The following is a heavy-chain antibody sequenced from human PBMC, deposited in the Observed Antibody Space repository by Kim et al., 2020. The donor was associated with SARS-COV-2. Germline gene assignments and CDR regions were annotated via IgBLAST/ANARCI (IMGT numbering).Heavy chain of an antibody. Sequence: WGSLRLSCAASGFTFSSYGMHWVRQAPGKGLEWVAVISYDGSKKYYADSVKGRFTISRDNSKNTLYLQMNSLRAEDTAVYYCATHAFDYWGQGTLVTGSS. CDR2: ISYDGSKK. CDR1: GFTFSSYG. V-gene: IGHV3-30*03. J-gene: IGHJ4*02. CDR3: ATHAFDY.